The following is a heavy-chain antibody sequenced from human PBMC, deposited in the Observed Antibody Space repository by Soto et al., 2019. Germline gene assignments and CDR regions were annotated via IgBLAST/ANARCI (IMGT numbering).Heavy chain of an antibody. Sequence: GGSLRLSCAASGFNFSDYYMSWIRQAPGKGLEWVSYISSSSSYTNYADSVKGRFTISRDNAKNSLYLQMNSLRAEDTAVYYCARDRVPTGMDVWGQGTTVTVSS. D-gene: IGHD3-10*01. CDR2: ISSSSSYT. CDR3: ARDRVPTGMDV. V-gene: IGHV3-11*06. J-gene: IGHJ6*02. CDR1: GFNFSDYY.